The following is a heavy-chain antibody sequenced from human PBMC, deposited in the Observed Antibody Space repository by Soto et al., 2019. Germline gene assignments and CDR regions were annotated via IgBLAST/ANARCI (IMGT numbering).Heavy chain of an antibody. D-gene: IGHD1-1*01. CDR1: GYTFTSYD. J-gene: IGHJ6*02. CDR3: ARERTGTTSMDV. V-gene: IGHV1-8*01. Sequence: QVQLVQSGAEVKKPGASVKVSCKASGYTFTSYDINWVRQATGQGLEWKGWMNPNSGNTGYAQKFRGRVTMTRNTSISTAYMELSSLRSEDTAVYYCARERTGTTSMDVWGQGTTVTVSS. CDR2: MNPNSGNT.